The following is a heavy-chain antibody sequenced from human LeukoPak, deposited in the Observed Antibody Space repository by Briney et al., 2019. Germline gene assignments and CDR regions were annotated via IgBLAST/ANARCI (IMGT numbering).Heavy chain of an antibody. CDR2: IKSKTDGGTT. CDR1: GFTFSNAW. V-gene: IGHV3-15*01. D-gene: IGHD4-17*01. CDR3: TIRYDYGDYGPDAFDI. Sequence: RAGGSLRLSCAASGFTFSNAWMSWVRQAPGKGLEWVGRIKSKTDGGTTDYAAPVKGRFTISRDDSKNTLYLQMNSLKTEDTAVYYCTIRYDYGDYGPDAFDIWGQGTMVTVSP. J-gene: IGHJ3*02.